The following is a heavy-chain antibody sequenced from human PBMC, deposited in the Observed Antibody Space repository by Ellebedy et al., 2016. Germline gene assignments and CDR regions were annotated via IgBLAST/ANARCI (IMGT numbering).Heavy chain of an antibody. D-gene: IGHD3-16*01. CDR1: GFTFSLYG. V-gene: IGHV3-33*01. CDR3: ARTTRGRGDYFDY. J-gene: IGHJ4*02. CDR2: IWPDGSNK. Sequence: GESLKISCEASGFTFSLYGMHWVRQAPGKGLEWVAVIWPDGSNKYYIDSVKGRFTISRDNSKNTVYLQMNSLRAEDTAVYYCARTTRGRGDYFDYWGLGTLVTVSS.